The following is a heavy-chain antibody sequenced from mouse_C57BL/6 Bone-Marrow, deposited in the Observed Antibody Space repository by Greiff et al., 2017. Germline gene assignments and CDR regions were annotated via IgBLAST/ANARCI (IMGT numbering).Heavy chain of an antibody. D-gene: IGHD2-3*01. CDR2: IWRGGST. CDR3: ARNCDGYHEGSWCAY. Sequence: QVQLQQSGPGLVQPSQSLSITCTVSGFSLTSSGVHWVRQSPGKGLAWLGVIWRGGSTDYNAAFMSRLSITKDNSKSQVFFKMNSMQADDADIYYCARNCDGYHEGSWCAYWGQGTLVTVSA. V-gene: IGHV2-5*01. CDR1: GFSLTSSG. J-gene: IGHJ3*01.